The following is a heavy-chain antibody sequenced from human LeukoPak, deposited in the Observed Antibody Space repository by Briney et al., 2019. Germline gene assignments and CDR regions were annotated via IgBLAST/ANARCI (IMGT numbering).Heavy chain of an antibody. CDR3: ARLGENGFLTGYFYP. D-gene: IGHD3-9*01. CDR2: INPDRGGT. Sequence: GASVKVSCKASGYTFNDYYMHWVRQAPGQGLEWMGRINPDRGGTDYAQKFQGRVTMTRDTSITTAYMDLSRLRSDDTAVYYCARLGENGFLTGYFYPWGQGTLVTVSS. CDR1: GYTFNDYY. J-gene: IGHJ5*02. V-gene: IGHV1-2*02.